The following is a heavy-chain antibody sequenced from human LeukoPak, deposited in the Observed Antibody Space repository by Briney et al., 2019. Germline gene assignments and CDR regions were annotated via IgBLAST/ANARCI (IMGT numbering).Heavy chain of an antibody. Sequence: SVKVSRKASGGTFSSYATSWVRQAPGQGLEWMGGIIPIFGTANYAQKFQGRVTITADESTSTAYMELSSLRSEDTAVYYCARVRSGYSSGWYIADAFDIWGQGTMVTVSS. J-gene: IGHJ3*02. CDR3: ARVRSGYSSGWYIADAFDI. D-gene: IGHD6-19*01. V-gene: IGHV1-69*13. CDR2: IIPIFGTA. CDR1: GGTFSSYA.